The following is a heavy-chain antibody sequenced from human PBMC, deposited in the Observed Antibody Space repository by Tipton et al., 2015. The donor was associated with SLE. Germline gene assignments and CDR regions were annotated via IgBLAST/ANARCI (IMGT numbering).Heavy chain of an antibody. D-gene: IGHD3-22*01. CDR3: ARCGAYYYDSSGCPFDY. V-gene: IGHV3-30*04. CDR1: GFTFSSYA. CDR2: ISYDGSNK. Sequence: RSLRLSCAASGFTFSSYAMHWVRQAPGKGLEWVAVISYDGSNKYYADSVKGRFTISRDNSKNTLYLQMNSLRAEDTAVYYCARCGAYYYDSSGCPFDYWGQGTLVTVSS. J-gene: IGHJ4*02.